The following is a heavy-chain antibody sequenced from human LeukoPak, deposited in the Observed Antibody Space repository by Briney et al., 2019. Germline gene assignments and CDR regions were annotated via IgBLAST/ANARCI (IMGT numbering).Heavy chain of an antibody. Sequence: GGSLRLSCAASGFTFSSYWMSWVRQAPGKGLEWVANIKQDGSEKYYVDSVKGRFTISRDNAKNSLCLQMNSLRAEDTAVYYCARGSSSSFAPAVYWGQGTLVTVSS. J-gene: IGHJ4*02. CDR1: GFTFSSYW. CDR2: IKQDGSEK. D-gene: IGHD6-6*01. CDR3: ARGSSSSFAPAVY. V-gene: IGHV3-7*01.